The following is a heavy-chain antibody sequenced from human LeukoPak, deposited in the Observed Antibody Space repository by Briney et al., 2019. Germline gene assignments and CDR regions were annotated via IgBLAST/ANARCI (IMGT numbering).Heavy chain of an antibody. CDR3: ARDWIAVADAFDI. V-gene: IGHV4-30-4*01. CDR1: GGSISSGDYY. D-gene: IGHD6-19*01. J-gene: IGHJ3*02. CDR2: IYYSGST. Sequence: SGTLSLTCTVSGGSISSGDYYWSWIRQPPGKGLEWIGYIYYSGSTYYNPSLKSRVTISVDTSKNQFSLKLSSVTAADTAVYYCARDWIAVADAFDIWGQGTMVTVSS.